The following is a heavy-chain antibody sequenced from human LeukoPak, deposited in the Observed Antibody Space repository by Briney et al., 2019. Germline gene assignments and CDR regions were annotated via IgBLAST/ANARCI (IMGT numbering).Heavy chain of an antibody. Sequence: SETLSLTCTVSGGSIGSYYWSWIRQPSGKGLEWIGYIYYSGSTNYNPSLKSRVTISVDTSKNQFSLKLSSVTAADTAVYYCARVMFSVAGTKFDYWGQGTLVTVSS. CDR3: ARVMFSVAGTKFDY. CDR1: GGSIGSYY. D-gene: IGHD6-19*01. CDR2: IYYSGST. V-gene: IGHV4-59*01. J-gene: IGHJ4*02.